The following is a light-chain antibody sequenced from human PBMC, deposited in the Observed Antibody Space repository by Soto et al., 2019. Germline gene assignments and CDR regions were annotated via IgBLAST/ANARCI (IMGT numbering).Light chain of an antibody. CDR1: QSVSSN. Sequence: EIVMTQSPATLSVSPGERATLSCRASQSVSSNLAWYQQKPGQAPRLLIYGASTRATGIPARFSGSGSWTEITLTISSLQSEDFAVYYCQQYNNWPQTFGQGTKLEIK. CDR3: QQYNNWPQT. V-gene: IGKV3-15*01. CDR2: GAS. J-gene: IGKJ2*01.